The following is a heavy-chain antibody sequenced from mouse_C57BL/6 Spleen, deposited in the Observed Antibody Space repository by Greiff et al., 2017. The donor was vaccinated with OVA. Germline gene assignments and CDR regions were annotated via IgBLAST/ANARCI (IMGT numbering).Heavy chain of an antibody. CDR3: ARSGDGSFGY. CDR1: GYSFTGYF. V-gene: IGHV1-20*01. J-gene: IGHJ2*01. D-gene: IGHD2-3*01. Sequence: VQLQQSGPELVKPGDSVKISCKASGYSFTGYFMNWVMQSPGKSLEWIGRINPYNGDTFYNQKFKDKTTLTVDKSSSTAHLELRSLTSEDTAVYYCARSGDGSFGYWGQGTTLTVSS. CDR2: INPYNGDT.